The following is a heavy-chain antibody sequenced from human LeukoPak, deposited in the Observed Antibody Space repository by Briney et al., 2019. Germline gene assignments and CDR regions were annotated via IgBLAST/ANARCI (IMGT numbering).Heavy chain of an antibody. D-gene: IGHD3-10*01. V-gene: IGHV1-69*04. CDR3: ASSYMGSGSYYKTPYFDY. CDR2: IIPILGIA. Sequence: GASVKVSCKASGGTFSSYAISWVRQAPGQGLEWMGRIIPILGIANYAQKFQGRVTITADKSTSTAYMELSSLRSEDTAVYYCASSYMGSGSYYKTPYFDYWGQGTQVTVSS. J-gene: IGHJ4*02. CDR1: GGTFSSYA.